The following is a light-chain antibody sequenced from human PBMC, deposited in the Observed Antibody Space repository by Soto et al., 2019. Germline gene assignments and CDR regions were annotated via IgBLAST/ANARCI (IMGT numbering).Light chain of an antibody. Sequence: DIQMTQSPSTLSASVGDRVTITCRASQSISSWLAWYQQKPGKAPKLLIYAASTLQNGVPSTFSGSGSGTDFTLTISSLQPEDFATYYCLLDFRYFWAFGQGTKVDIK. J-gene: IGKJ1*01. CDR1: QSISSW. V-gene: IGKV1-5*01. CDR3: LLDFRYFWA. CDR2: AAS.